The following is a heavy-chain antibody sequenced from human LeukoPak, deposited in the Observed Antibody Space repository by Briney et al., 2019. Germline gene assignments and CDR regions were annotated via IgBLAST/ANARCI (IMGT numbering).Heavy chain of an antibody. CDR1: GGSMSSYY. Sequence: PSETLSLTCTVSGGSMSSYYWSWIRQPPGKGLVWIGYIYYSGTTNYNPSLKSRVTISVDTSKNQFSLKLRSVTAADTAVYYCARGVYIAAAQYGYWGQGTLVTASS. V-gene: IGHV4-59*01. CDR2: IYYSGTT. CDR3: ARGVYIAAAQYGY. D-gene: IGHD6-13*01. J-gene: IGHJ4*02.